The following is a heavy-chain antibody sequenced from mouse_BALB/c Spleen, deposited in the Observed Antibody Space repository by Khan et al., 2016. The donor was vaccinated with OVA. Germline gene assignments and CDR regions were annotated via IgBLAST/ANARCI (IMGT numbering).Heavy chain of an antibody. CDR3: ARGTVGWFAY. Sequence: EVQFQEPGPGLVKPSQSLSFTCTVTGYPITSDYAWNWIRQFPGNKLEWMGFISYSGSTSYNPSLKSRISTTRDTPKNQFYLQLNSVTTEDTATYYCARGTVGWFAYWGQGTLVTVSA. J-gene: IGHJ3*01. CDR1: GYPITSDYA. V-gene: IGHV3-2*02. D-gene: IGHD1-1*01. CDR2: ISYSGST.